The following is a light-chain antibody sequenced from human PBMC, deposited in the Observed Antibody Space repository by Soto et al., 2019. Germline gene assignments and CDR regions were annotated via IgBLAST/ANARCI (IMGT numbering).Light chain of an antibody. CDR2: DVN. V-gene: IGLV2-11*01. CDR1: SSDIGGYNY. Sequence: QSALTQPRSVSGSPGQSVTIPCTGTSSDIGGYNYVSWYQQHPGKAPKVLIYDVNQRPSGVPDRFSGSKSGNTASLTVSGLQAADEADYFCKSYAGSNTYVFGSGTKLTVL. J-gene: IGLJ1*01. CDR3: KSYAGSNTYV.